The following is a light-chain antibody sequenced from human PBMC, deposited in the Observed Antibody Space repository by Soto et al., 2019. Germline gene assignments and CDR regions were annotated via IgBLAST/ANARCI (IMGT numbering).Light chain of an antibody. J-gene: IGLJ1*01. Sequence: QSVLTQPASVSGSPGQSITISCTGTSSDIGIFNYVSWYQQHPGKAPKLMIYDVSNRPSGVSDRFSGSKSGNTASLTISGLQTEDEADYYCGSYTNTPTSFATGTKVTVL. CDR2: DVS. V-gene: IGLV2-14*01. CDR3: GSYTNTPTS. CDR1: SSDIGIFNY.